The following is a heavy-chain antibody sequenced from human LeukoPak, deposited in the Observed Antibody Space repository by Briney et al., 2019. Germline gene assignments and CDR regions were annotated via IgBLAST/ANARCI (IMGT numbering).Heavy chain of an antibody. Sequence: GRSLRLSCAASGFTFDDYAMHWVRQAPGKGLEWVSGISWNSGSIGYADSVKGRFTISRDNAKNSLYLQMNSLRAEDMALYYCAKDGALGAFDIWGQGTMVTVSS. CDR1: GFTFDDYA. CDR3: AKDGALGAFDI. CDR2: ISWNSGSI. J-gene: IGHJ3*02. V-gene: IGHV3-9*03.